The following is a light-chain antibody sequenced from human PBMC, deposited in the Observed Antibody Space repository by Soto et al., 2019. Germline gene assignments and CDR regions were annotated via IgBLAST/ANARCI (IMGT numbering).Light chain of an antibody. CDR1: SSDVGGYNY. CDR2: EVS. J-gene: IGLJ2*01. V-gene: IGLV2-14*01. Sequence: QSALTQPASVSGSPGQSIIISCTGTSSDVGGYNYVSWYQHHPGKAPKLMIYEVSNRPSGVSNRFSGSKSGNTASLTISGLQVEDEADYYCSAYAGSNKLVFGGGTKLTVL. CDR3: SAYAGSNKLV.